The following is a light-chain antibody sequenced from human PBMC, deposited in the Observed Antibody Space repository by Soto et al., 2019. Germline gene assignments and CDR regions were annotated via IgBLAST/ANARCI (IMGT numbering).Light chain of an antibody. CDR1: SSDVGKYKF. CDR3: SSYAGNNNLL. CDR2: EVN. J-gene: IGLJ3*02. V-gene: IGLV2-8*01. Sequence: QSALTQPPSASGSPGQSVTISCTGTSSDVGKYKFVSWYQQHPGKAPKVIIYEVNNRPSGVPDRFSDSKSANTASLTVSGLRAEDEADYYCSSYAGNNNLLFGGGTKLTVL.